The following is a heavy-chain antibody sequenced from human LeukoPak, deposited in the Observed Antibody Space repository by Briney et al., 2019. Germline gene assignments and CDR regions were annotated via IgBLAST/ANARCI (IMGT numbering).Heavy chain of an antibody. V-gene: IGHV3-7*03. J-gene: IGHJ4*02. CDR3: AKAEDFWSGYMKN. D-gene: IGHD3-3*01. Sequence: PGGSLRLSCAASGFTFSSYWMSWVRQAPGKGLEWVANIKQDGSEKYYVDSVKGRFTISRDNSKNTLYLQMNSLRAEDTAVYYCAKAEDFWSGYMKNWGQGTLVTVSS. CDR1: GFTFSSYW. CDR2: IKQDGSEK.